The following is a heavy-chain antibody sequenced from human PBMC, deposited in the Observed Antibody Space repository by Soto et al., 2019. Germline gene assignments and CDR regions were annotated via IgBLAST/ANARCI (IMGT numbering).Heavy chain of an antibody. V-gene: IGHV1-18*04. Sequence: QVQLVQSGAEVKKPGASVKVSCKASGYTFTSYGISWVRQAPGQGLEWMGWISAYNGNTNYAQKLQGRVTMTTDTSTSPAYMELRSLRSDDTAVYYCARDLYRGTYYDFWSGYAYNWFDPWGQGTLVTVSS. CDR2: ISAYNGNT. CDR3: ARDLYRGTYYDFWSGYAYNWFDP. J-gene: IGHJ5*02. D-gene: IGHD3-3*01. CDR1: GYTFTSYG.